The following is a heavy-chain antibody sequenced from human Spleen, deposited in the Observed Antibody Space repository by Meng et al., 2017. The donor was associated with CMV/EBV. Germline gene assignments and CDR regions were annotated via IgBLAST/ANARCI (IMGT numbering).Heavy chain of an antibody. D-gene: IGHD6-13*01. V-gene: IGHV3-30*02. Sequence: GGSLRLSCAASGFTFSDYGMHWVRQAPGKGLERVAFIRYDGINKYYSDSVKGRFTISRDNFKNTLYLQMNSLRAEDTAVYYCAKAFSSSWYREYYDYWGQGTLVTVSS. CDR2: IRYDGINK. CDR3: AKAFSSSWYREYYDY. CDR1: GFTFSDYG. J-gene: IGHJ4*02.